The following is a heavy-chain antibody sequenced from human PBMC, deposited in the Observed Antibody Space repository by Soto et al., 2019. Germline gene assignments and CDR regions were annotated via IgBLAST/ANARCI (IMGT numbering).Heavy chain of an antibody. J-gene: IGHJ6*02. CDR3: ARNDDSSGYYSSYYYGMDV. Sequence: ERLEWMGWINGGSGETKYSQKFQGRVTITRDTSASTAYMELSSLRSEDTAVYYCARNDDSSGYYSSYYYGMDVWGQGTTVTGSS. D-gene: IGHD3-22*01. CDR2: INGGSGET. V-gene: IGHV1-3*01.